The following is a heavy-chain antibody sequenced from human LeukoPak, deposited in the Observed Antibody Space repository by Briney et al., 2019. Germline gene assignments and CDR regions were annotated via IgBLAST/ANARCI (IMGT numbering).Heavy chain of an antibody. Sequence: ASVKVSCKASGYTFNGFYLHWVRPAPGQGLGGMGWINPNSGGTNYAQKFQGRGTMTRDTSISTAYMELSRLRSDDTAVYYCARWMATVTTPDYWGQGTLVTVSS. D-gene: IGHD4-11*01. J-gene: IGHJ4*02. CDR1: GYTFNGFY. V-gene: IGHV1-2*02. CDR3: ARWMATVTTPDY. CDR2: INPNSGGT.